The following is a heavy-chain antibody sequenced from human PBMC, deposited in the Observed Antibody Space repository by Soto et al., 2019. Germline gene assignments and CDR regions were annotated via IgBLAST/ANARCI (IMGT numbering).Heavy chain of an antibody. CDR3: ARDRSDIAAVYYYYYGMDV. D-gene: IGHD6-13*01. CDR2: IIPIFGTA. Sequence: SVKVSCKASGGTFSSYAISWVRQAPGQGLEWMGGIIPIFGTANYAQKFQGRVTITADESTSTAYMELSSLRSEDTAVYYCARDRSDIAAVYYYYYGMDVWGQGTTVTVSS. J-gene: IGHJ6*02. V-gene: IGHV1-69*13. CDR1: GGTFSSYA.